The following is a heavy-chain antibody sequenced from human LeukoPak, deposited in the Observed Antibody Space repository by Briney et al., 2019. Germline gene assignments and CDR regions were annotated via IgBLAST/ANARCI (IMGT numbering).Heavy chain of an antibody. CDR2: ISSSSSYI. CDR1: GFTFISYS. V-gene: IGHV3-21*01. D-gene: IGHD3-10*01. J-gene: IGHJ4*02. Sequence: GGSLRLSCAASGFTFISYSMNWVRQAPWKGLEWVSSISSSSSYIYYADSVKGRFTISRDNAKNSLYLQMNSLRAEDTAVYYCARDSRGVRGAPDYWGQGTLVTVSS. CDR3: ARDSRGVRGAPDY.